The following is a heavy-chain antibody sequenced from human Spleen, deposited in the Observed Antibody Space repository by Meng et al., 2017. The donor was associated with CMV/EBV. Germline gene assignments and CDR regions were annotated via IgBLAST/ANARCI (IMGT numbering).Heavy chain of an antibody. CDR1: GFSFSSQD. CDR3: ARQWDYGYNSLDY. V-gene: IGHV3-13*01. J-gene: IGHJ4*02. CDR2: IGSAGDR. Sequence: SCEASGFSFSSQDMHWVRQTPGKGLEWVSSIGSAGDRYYAGSVKGRFTISRENAKNSFSLQMNSLRVGDTAVYYCARQWDYGYNSLDYWGQGTLVTVSS. D-gene: IGHD3-16*01.